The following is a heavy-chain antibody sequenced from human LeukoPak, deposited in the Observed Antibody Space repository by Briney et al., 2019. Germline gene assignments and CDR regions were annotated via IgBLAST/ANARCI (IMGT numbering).Heavy chain of an antibody. Sequence: SGGSLRLSCAASGFTFSSYGMHWVRQAPGKGLEWVAFIRYDGSNKYYADSVKGRFTISRDNSKNTLYLQMNSLRAEDTAVYYCAKDWEGYCSSTSCSPDWGQGTLVTVSS. CDR3: AKDWEGYCSSTSCSPD. CDR1: GFTFSSYG. V-gene: IGHV3-30*02. CDR2: IRYDGSNK. J-gene: IGHJ4*02. D-gene: IGHD2-2*01.